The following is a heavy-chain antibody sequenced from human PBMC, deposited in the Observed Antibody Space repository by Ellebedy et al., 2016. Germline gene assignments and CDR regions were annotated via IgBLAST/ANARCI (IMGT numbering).Heavy chain of an antibody. CDR2: IYHSGST. J-gene: IGHJ5*02. D-gene: IGHD6-19*01. CDR1: GYSISSGYY. V-gene: IGHV4-38-2*02. Sequence: SETLSLTCTVSGYSISSGYYWGWIRQPPGKGLEWIGSIYHSGSTYYNPSLKSRVTISVDTSKNQFSLKLSSVTAADTAVYYCARAIGSGWYGPEWFDPWGQGTLVTVSS. CDR3: ARAIGSGWYGPEWFDP.